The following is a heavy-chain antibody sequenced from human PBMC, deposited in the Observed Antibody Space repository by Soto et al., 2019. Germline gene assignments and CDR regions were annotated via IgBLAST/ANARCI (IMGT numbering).Heavy chain of an antibody. CDR1: GYSFPNYW. Sequence: GASLKISCKGSGYSFPNYWISWVRQMPGKGVEWMGRIDPSDSYTNYSPSFQGHVTISADKSISTAYLQWSSLKASDTAMYYCASRGYTSSSVQYYDMDVWGHGTTVTVSS. V-gene: IGHV5-10-1*01. J-gene: IGHJ6*02. CDR3: ASRGYTSSSVQYYDMDV. D-gene: IGHD6-6*01. CDR2: IDPSDSYT.